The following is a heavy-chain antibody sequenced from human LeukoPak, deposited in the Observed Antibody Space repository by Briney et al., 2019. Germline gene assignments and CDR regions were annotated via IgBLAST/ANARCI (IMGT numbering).Heavy chain of an antibody. CDR1: GFSIGNHG. J-gene: IGHJ5*02. V-gene: IGHV3-30*03. CDR3: AGDWGSSGWYNWFDP. D-gene: IGHD3-16*01. Sequence: PGGSLRLSCEVSGFSIGNHGMHWVRQAPDKGLEWVAMISHDGGAKYYGDSVKGRLTISRDNSENTFYLQMNGLRVEDTAVYYCAGDWGSSGWYNWFDPWGQGTLVTVSS. CDR2: ISHDGGAK.